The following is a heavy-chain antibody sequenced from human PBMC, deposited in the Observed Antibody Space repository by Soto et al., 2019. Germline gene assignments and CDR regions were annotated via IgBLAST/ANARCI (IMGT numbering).Heavy chain of an antibody. CDR2: ISWNSGSI. CDR3: AKDAGNDFWSGKALNAFDI. J-gene: IGHJ3*02. V-gene: IGHV3-9*01. D-gene: IGHD3-3*01. Sequence: GGSLRLSCAASGFTFDDYAMHWVRQAPGKGLEWVSGISWNSGSIGYADSVKGRFTISRDNAKNSLYLQMNSLRAEDTALYYCAKDAGNDFWSGKALNAFDIWGQGTMVTVS. CDR1: GFTFDDYA.